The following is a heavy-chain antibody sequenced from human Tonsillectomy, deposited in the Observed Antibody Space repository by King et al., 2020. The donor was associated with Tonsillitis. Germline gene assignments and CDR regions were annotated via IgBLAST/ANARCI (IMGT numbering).Heavy chain of an antibody. D-gene: IGHD6-13*01. J-gene: IGHJ4*02. Sequence: VQLVESGGGVVQSGRSLRLSCAASGFTCSSYGLHWVRQAAGKGLEWVAVIWYDGSFKYYADSVKGRFTIARDNSKNTLYLQMNSLRAEDTAGYYCARDVRIAAFDYWRQGTLVTVSS. CDR1: GFTCSSYG. CDR2: IWYDGSFK. CDR3: ARDVRIAAFDY. V-gene: IGHV3-33*01.